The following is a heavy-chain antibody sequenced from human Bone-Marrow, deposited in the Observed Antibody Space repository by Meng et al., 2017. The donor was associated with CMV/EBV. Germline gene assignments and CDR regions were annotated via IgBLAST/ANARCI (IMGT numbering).Heavy chain of an antibody. V-gene: IGHV1-69*05. CDR2: IIPIFGTA. D-gene: IGHD3-22*01. CDR1: GGTFSSYA. J-gene: IGHJ4*02. Sequence: SGGTFSSYAISCVRQAPGQGLEWMGGIIPIFGTATYAQKFQGRVTITTDESTSTAYMELSSLRSEDTAVYYCAREDYYDSSGPVFDYWGQGTLVTVSS. CDR3: AREDYYDSSGPVFDY.